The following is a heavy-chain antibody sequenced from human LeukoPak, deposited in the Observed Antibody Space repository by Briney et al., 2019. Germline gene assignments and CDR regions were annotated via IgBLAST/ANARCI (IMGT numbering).Heavy chain of an antibody. CDR3: ARDSHLGGFDY. CDR2: ISSSSNYI. CDR1: GFTFSSYS. V-gene: IGHV3-21*01. J-gene: IGHJ4*02. Sequence: GGSLRLSCAASGFTFSSYSMNWVRQAPGKGLEWVSSISSSSNYIHYTDSVKGRFTISRDNAKNSLYLQMNSLRAEDTAVYYCARDSHLGGFDYWGQGTLVTVSS. D-gene: IGHD1-26*01.